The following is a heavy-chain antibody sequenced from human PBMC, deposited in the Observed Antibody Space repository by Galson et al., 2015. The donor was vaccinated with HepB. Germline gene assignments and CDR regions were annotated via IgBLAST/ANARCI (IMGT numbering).Heavy chain of an antibody. Sequence: QSGAEVKKPGESLKISCKGSGYSFTTYWIGWVRQMPGKGLEWMGIIYPPNSDTKYSPSFQGQVTISADKSINTAYLQWSSLKASDTAMYYCARHEANSRWSYLDYWGQGTLVTVSS. J-gene: IGHJ4*02. V-gene: IGHV5-51*01. CDR1: GYSFTTYW. CDR3: ARHEANSRWSYLDY. CDR2: IYPPNSDT. D-gene: IGHD6-13*01.